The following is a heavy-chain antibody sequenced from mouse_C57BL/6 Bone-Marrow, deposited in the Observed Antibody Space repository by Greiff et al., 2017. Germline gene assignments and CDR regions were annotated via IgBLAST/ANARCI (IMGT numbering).Heavy chain of an antibody. CDR1: GYTFTSYM. CDR3: ARDYGSSHWYFDV. D-gene: IGHD1-1*01. CDR2: INPSSGYT. V-gene: IGHV1-4*01. Sequence: QVQLQQSGAELARPGASVKMSCKASGYTFTSYMMHWVKQRPGQGLEWIGYINPSSGYTKYNQKFKDKATLTADKSSSTAYMQLSSLTSEDSAVYYCARDYGSSHWYFDVWGTGTTVTVSS. J-gene: IGHJ1*03.